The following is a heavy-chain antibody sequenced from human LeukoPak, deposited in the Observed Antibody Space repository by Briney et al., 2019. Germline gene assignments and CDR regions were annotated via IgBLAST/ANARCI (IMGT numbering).Heavy chain of an antibody. CDR3: ARHSQLGRPIIAVAGTTYGMDV. CDR2: MNPNSGNT. Sequence: ASVKVSCKASGYTFTSYDINWVRQATGQGGEWMGWMNPNSGNTGYAQKLQGRVTMTRDTSISTAYMELGSLRSEDTAVYYCARHSQLGRPIIAVAGTTYGMDVWGQGTTVTVSS. V-gene: IGHV1-8*01. CDR1: GYTFTSYD. J-gene: IGHJ6*02. D-gene: IGHD6-19*01.